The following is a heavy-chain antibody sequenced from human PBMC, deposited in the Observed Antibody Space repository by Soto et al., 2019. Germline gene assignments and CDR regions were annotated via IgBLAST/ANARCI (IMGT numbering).Heavy chain of an antibody. Sequence: SETLSLTCSVSGGYMRTRGSYWSWVPPRPGEGLEWIGFIYYRGITDYNPSLRSRVSISADMSNNQFSLKVSSVTAADTAVYYCARDGDTSGYYYFDYWGPGTLVTVSS. J-gene: IGHJ4*02. CDR3: ARDGDTSGYYYFDY. CDR2: IYYRGIT. D-gene: IGHD3-22*01. CDR1: GGYMRTRGSY. V-gene: IGHV4-31*03.